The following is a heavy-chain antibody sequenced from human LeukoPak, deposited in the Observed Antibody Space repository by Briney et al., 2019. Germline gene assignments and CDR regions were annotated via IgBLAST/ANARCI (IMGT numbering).Heavy chain of an antibody. V-gene: IGHV3-11*06. Sequence: PGGSLRLSCAASGFIFSDYYMSWIRQAPGKGLEWVSYISGSSTYTNYADAVKGRFTISRDNAENSLYLQMNSLGAEDTAVYYCARLSGSYCFDYWGQGALVTVSS. CDR1: GFIFSDYY. CDR3: ARLSGSYCFDY. CDR2: ISGSSTYT. D-gene: IGHD3-10*01. J-gene: IGHJ4*02.